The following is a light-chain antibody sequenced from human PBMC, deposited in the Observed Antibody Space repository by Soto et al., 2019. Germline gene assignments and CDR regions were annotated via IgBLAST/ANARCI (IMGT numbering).Light chain of an antibody. CDR3: QHYGSSPERT. V-gene: IGKV3-20*01. CDR2: GES. Sequence: IVMTQCPSTLSVSPGERVTLSCRASQRLXINFVWYKLQPGQATRIIIXGESTRATGIPARFSGSGSERDFTLTISRLEPEDFSLYYCQHYGSSPERTFGQGTRLEIK. J-gene: IGKJ5*01. CDR1: QRLXIN.